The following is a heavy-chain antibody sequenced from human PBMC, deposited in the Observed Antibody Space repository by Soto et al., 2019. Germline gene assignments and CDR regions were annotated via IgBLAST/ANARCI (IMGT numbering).Heavy chain of an antibody. CDR2: IYYSGST. J-gene: IGHJ6*02. Sequence: SETLCLTCTVSGGSISSGGYYGSWIRQHPGKGLEWIGYIYYSGSTYYNPSLESRVTISVDTSKNQFSLKLSSVTAADTAVYYCARDIMGTNYYYYGMDVWGLGTTVT. CDR3: ARDIMGTNYYYYGMDV. D-gene: IGHD2-8*01. V-gene: IGHV4-31*03. CDR1: GGSISSGGYY.